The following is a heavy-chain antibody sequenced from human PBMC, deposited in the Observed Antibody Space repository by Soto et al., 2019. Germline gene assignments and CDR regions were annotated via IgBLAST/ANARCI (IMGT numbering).Heavy chain of an antibody. Sequence: QVELVQSGAEVKKPGASVKVSCKASASSVIDYYIHWVRQAPGQGLEWMGWIKSNSGGTKYAQKFQGWVTMTRDTSISTVYMELSRLKSDDTAVYYCAREDYNWNDYYYYGMDVWGQGTTVIVSS. CDR3: AREDYNWNDYYYYGMDV. CDR1: ASSVIDYY. J-gene: IGHJ6*02. D-gene: IGHD1-1*01. CDR2: IKSNSGGT. V-gene: IGHV1-2*04.